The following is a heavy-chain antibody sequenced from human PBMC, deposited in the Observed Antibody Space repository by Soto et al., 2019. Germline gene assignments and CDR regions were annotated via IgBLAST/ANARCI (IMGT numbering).Heavy chain of an antibody. CDR3: ARQGRTWIQLWLPYYMDV. Sequence: SETLSLTCTVSGGSISCSSYYWGWIRQPPGKGLEWIGSIYYSGSTYYNPSLKSRVTISVDTSKNQFSLKLSSVTAADTAVYYCARQGRTWIQLWLPYYMDVWGKGTTVTVSS. CDR2: IYYSGST. V-gene: IGHV4-39*01. J-gene: IGHJ6*03. CDR1: GGSISCSSYY. D-gene: IGHD5-18*01.